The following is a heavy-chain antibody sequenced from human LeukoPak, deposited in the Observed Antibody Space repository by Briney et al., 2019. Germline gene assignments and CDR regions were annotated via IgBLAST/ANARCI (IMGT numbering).Heavy chain of an antibody. CDR1: GGSISSYY. CDR2: IYYSGST. V-gene: IGHV4-59*08. D-gene: IGHD2-15*01. Sequence: ASETLSLTCTVSGGSISSYYWSWIRQPPGKGLEWIGYIYYSGSTNYNPSLKSRVTISVDTSKNQFSLKLSSVTAADTAVYYCARQLSSHLHFDYWGQGTLVTVSS. CDR3: ARQLSSHLHFDY. J-gene: IGHJ4*02.